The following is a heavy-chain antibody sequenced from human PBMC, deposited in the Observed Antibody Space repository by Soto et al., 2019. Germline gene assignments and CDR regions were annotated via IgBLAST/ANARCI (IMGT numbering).Heavy chain of an antibody. CDR2: ISSTTNYI. CDR1: GFTFTGYS. J-gene: IGHJ4*02. CDR3: ARESEDLTSNFDY. V-gene: IGHV3-21*01. Sequence: GGSKRLSCGASGFTFTGYSMNWVRQDPGKGLEWVSSISSTTNYIYYADSMKGRFTVSRDNAKNSVYLEMNSLSAEDTAVYYCARESEDLTSNFDYWGQGTLVTVSS.